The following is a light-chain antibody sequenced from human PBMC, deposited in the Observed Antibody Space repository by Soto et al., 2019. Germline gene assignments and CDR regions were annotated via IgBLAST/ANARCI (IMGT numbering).Light chain of an antibody. CDR2: WAS. CDR1: QSVLYSSNNKNY. Sequence: DIVMTQSPESLAVSLGERATINCKSSQSVLYSSNNKNYLAWYQQKPGQPPKLLIYWASTRESGVPDRFSASGSGTDFTLTISSLQAEDVAVYYCQQYYSTPRTFGQGTKVEIK. J-gene: IGKJ1*01. V-gene: IGKV4-1*01. CDR3: QQYYSTPRT.